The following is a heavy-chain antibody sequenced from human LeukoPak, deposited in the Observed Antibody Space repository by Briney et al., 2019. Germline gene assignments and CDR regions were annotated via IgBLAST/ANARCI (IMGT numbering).Heavy chain of an antibody. CDR3: ARGSGSGNFRAFDI. D-gene: IGHD3-10*01. CDR1: GFTVSSNY. CDR2: IYSGGST. Sequence: GGSLRLSCAASGFTVSSNYMNWVRQAPGKGLEWVSVIYSGGSTYYADSVKDRFTISRDNSKSTLYLQMNSLRAEDTAVYYCARGSGSGNFRAFDIWGQGTMVIVSS. V-gene: IGHV3-66*01. J-gene: IGHJ3*02.